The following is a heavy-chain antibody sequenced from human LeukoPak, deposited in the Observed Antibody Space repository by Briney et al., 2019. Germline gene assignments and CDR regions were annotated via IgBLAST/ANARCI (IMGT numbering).Heavy chain of an antibody. V-gene: IGHV3-21*01. D-gene: IGHD5-24*01. CDR1: GFTFSSYG. Sequence: GGSLRLSCAASGFTFSSYGMNWVRQAPGKGLEWVASIRSNSSNKYYADSVKGRFTISRDNAKNTLYLQLNSLRAEDTAVYYCSKDRRDGYDGVSHEFDYWGQGTLVTVSS. J-gene: IGHJ4*02. CDR3: SKDRRDGYDGVSHEFDY. CDR2: IRSNSSNK.